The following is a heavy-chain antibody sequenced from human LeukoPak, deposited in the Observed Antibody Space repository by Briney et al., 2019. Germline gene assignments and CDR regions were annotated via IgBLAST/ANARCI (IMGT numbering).Heavy chain of an antibody. V-gene: IGHV3-11*04. CDR1: GFTFSDYY. CDR3: TRGAAAGIMGWFDP. J-gene: IGHJ5*02. CDR2: ISNSGTTT. D-gene: IGHD6-13*01. Sequence: GGSLRLSCAASGFTFSDYYMTWIRQAPGKGLEWVSCISNSGTTTYYADPVKGRFTISRDNAKNSLYLQMNSLTADDTAIYLCTRGAAAGIMGWFDPWGQGTLVTVSS.